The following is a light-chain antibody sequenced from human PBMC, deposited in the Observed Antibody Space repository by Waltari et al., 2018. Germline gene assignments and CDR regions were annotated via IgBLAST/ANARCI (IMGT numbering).Light chain of an antibody. CDR1: SGSIASYY. CDR2: DED. Sequence: NFMLTQPHSVSESPGKTVTISCTRSSGSIASYYVQWYQQRPGNAPTTVYYDEDLRPSGVPDPFSFSIDSSSNSASLTISGLKTEDEADYYCQSYDDTTNQVFGGVTTLTVL. V-gene: IGLV6-57*04. J-gene: IGLJ2*01. CDR3: QSYDDTTNQV.